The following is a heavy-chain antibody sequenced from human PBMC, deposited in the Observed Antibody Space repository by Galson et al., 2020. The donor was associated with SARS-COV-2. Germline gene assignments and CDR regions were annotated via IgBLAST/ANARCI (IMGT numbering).Heavy chain of an antibody. J-gene: IGHJ5*02. V-gene: IGHV4-39*01. D-gene: IGHD6-13*01. CDR2: IYYSGST. CDR3: ARHGSPLLHIAAAGGWFDP. Sequence: SETLSLTCTVSGGSISSSSYYWGWIRQPPGKGLEWIGSIYYSGSTYYNPSLKSRVTISVDTSKNQFSLKLSSVTAADTAVYYCARHGSPLLHIAAAGGWFDPWGQGTLVTVSS. CDR1: GGSISSSSYY.